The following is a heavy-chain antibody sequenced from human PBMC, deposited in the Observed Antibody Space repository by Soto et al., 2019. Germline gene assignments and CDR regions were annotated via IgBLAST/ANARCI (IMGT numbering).Heavy chain of an antibody. CDR3: VRGGKTAGAFDI. D-gene: IGHD3-16*01. J-gene: IGHJ3*02. CDR2: IWNDGNKK. Sequence: PGGSLRLSCAASGFTFSNYGMHWVRQAPGKGLEWVAVIWNDGNKKYYADSVKGRFTISRDNSENTLFLQMNSLTAEDTAVYYCVRGGKTAGAFDIWGQGTMVTVSS. V-gene: IGHV3-33*01. CDR1: GFTFSNYG.